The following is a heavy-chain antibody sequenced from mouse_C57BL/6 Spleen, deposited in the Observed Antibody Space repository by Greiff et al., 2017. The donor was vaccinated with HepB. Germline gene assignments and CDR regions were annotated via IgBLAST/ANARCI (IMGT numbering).Heavy chain of an antibody. Sequence: EVMLVESGGGLVKPGGSLKLSCAASGFTFSDYGMHWVRQAPEKGLEWVAYISSGSSTIYYADTVKGRFTISRDNAKNTLFLQMTSLRSEDTAMYYCARYSNSAWFAYWGQGTLVTVSA. V-gene: IGHV5-17*01. CDR2: ISSGSSTI. CDR3: ARYSNSAWFAY. CDR1: GFTFSDYG. D-gene: IGHD2-5*01. J-gene: IGHJ3*01.